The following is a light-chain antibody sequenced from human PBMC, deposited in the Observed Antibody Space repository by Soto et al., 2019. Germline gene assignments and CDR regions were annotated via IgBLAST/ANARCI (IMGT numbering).Light chain of an antibody. J-gene: IGKJ1*01. CDR1: QSIDFY. Sequence: EIVLTQSPATLSLSPGEGATLSCRASQSIDFYLAWYRQKPGQAPRLLIYGISNRATGIPTRFSGSGSGTDFTLTIPSLQPEDVATYYCQKYDSSPKTFGQGTKVDIK. CDR3: QKYDSSPKT. V-gene: IGKV3-11*01. CDR2: GIS.